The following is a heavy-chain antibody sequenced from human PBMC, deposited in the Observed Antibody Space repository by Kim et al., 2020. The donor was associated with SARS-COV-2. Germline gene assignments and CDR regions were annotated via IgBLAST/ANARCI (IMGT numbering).Heavy chain of an antibody. CDR2: ST. J-gene: IGHJ4*02. Sequence: STYYADSVKGRFTISRDNSKNTLYLHMNSLRAEDTAVYYCAKDMVTRRHLWGQGTLVTVSS. V-gene: IGHV3-23*01. D-gene: IGHD2-21*02. CDR3: AKDMVTRRHL.